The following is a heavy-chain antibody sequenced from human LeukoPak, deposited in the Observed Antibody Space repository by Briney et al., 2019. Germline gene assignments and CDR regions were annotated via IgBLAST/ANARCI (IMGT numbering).Heavy chain of an antibody. V-gene: IGHV4-59*01. D-gene: IGHD6-19*01. CDR1: GGSISSYY. CDR3: ARAGGIAVAGRGGLFDY. Sequence: SETLSLTCTVSGGSISSYYWSWIRQPPGQGLEWIGYIYYSGSTNYNPSLKSRVTISVDTSKNQFSLKLSSVTAADTAVYYCARAGGIAVAGRGGLFDYWGQGTLVTVSS. CDR2: IYYSGST. J-gene: IGHJ4*02.